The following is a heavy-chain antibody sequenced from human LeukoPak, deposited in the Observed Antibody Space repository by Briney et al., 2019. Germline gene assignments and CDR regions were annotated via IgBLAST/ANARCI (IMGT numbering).Heavy chain of an antibody. CDR2: INHSGST. J-gene: IGHJ4*02. Sequence: SETLSLACAVYGGSFSGYYWSWIRQPPGKGLGWIGEINHSGSTNYNPPLKSRVTISVDTSKNQCSLKLSSVTAADTAVYYCARLGQKRRPLDYWGQGTLVTVSS. V-gene: IGHV4-34*01. CDR3: ARLGQKRRPLDY. D-gene: IGHD7-27*01. CDR1: GGSFSGYY.